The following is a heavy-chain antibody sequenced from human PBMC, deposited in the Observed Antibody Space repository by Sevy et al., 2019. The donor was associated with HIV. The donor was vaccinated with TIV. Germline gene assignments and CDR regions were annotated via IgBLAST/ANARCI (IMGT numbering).Heavy chain of an antibody. CDR2: ISGSGGST. D-gene: IGHD1-26*01. Sequence: GSLRLSCAASGITFSSYAMSWVRQAPGKGLEWVSAISGSGGSTYYADSVKGRFTISRDNSKNTLYLQMNSLRAEDTAVYYCAKDRRYSGSYNDAFDIWGQGTMVTVSS. CDR1: GITFSSYA. J-gene: IGHJ3*02. CDR3: AKDRRYSGSYNDAFDI. V-gene: IGHV3-23*01.